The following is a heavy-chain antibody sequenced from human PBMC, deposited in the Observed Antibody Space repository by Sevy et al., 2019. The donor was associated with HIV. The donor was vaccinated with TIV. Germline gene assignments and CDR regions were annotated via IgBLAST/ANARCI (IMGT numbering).Heavy chain of an antibody. V-gene: IGHV1-8*01. J-gene: IGHJ4*02. D-gene: IGHD3-3*01. Sequence: ALVKVSCKASGYTFTSYDINWVRQATGQGLEWMGWMNPNSGNTGYAQKFQGRVTMTRNTSISTAYMELSSLRSEDTAVYYCARGRWLFGVVIIPAQFDYWGQGTLVTVSS. CDR3: ARGRWLFGVVIIPAQFDY. CDR1: GYTFTSYD. CDR2: MNPNSGNT.